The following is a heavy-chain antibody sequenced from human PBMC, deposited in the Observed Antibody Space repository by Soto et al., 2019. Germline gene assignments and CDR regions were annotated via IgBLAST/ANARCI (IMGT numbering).Heavy chain of an antibody. CDR2: IYYSGST. Sequence: PSDTLSLTCTVSGGSISISSYYWGWIRQPPGKGLEWIGSIYYSGSTYYNPSLKSRVTMSVDTSKNQFSLKLSSVTAVDTAVYYCARSIAAGGSDIYGLDYWGQGTLVTVSS. J-gene: IGHJ4*02. D-gene: IGHD3-10*01. CDR3: ARSIAAGGSDIYGLDY. CDR1: GGSISISSYY. V-gene: IGHV4-39*07.